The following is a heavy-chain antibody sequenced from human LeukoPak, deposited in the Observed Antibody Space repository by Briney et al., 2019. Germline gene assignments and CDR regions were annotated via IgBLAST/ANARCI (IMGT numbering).Heavy chain of an antibody. CDR3: ARADYDFWSGPGYFDY. Sequence: PSETLSLTCAVYGGSFSGYYWSWIRQPPGKGLEWIGEINHSGSTNYNPSLKSRVTISVDTSKNQFSLKLSSVTAADTAVYYCARADYDFWSGPGYFDYWGQGTLVTVSS. J-gene: IGHJ4*02. CDR2: INHSGST. D-gene: IGHD3-3*01. V-gene: IGHV4-34*01. CDR1: GGSFSGYY.